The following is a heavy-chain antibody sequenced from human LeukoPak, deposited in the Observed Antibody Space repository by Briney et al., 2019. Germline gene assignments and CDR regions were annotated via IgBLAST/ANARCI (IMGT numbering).Heavy chain of an antibody. CDR3: AKDIVGGGDDY. CDR2: IQEDGKKE. CDR1: GFTFTKFW. Sequence: GGSLRLSCEASGFTFTKFWMSWVRQAPGKGLEWVANIQEDGKKENYVDSVRGRFTISRDNAKNSIYLQMNSLRVEDTAVYYCAKDIVGGGDDYWGQGTLVTASS. V-gene: IGHV3-7*01. D-gene: IGHD2-21*02. J-gene: IGHJ4*02.